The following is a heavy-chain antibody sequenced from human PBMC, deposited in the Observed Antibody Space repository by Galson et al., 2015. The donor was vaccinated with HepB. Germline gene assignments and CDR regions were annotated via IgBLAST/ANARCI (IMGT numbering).Heavy chain of an antibody. CDR1: GFTFSSYG. CDR3: TGRGTADY. V-gene: IGHV3-33*01. CDR2: IWNDGSNK. Sequence: SLRLSCAASGFTFSSYGMHWVRQAPGKGLEWVTVIWNDGSNKYYVDSVKGRFTISRDNSKNTLYLQMNTLRAEDTAVYYCTGRGTADYWGQGLLVTVSS. J-gene: IGHJ4*02. D-gene: IGHD1-14*01.